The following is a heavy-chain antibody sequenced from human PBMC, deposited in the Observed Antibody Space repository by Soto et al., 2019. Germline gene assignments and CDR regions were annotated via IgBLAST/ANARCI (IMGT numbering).Heavy chain of an antibody. Sequence: SETLSLTCTVSGGSISSYYWSWIRQPPGKGLEWIGYIYYSGSTNYNPSLKSRVTISVDNAKNTLYLQLNSLRAEDTAVYYCAQSARTIAVAGWGPGTLDTVSS. J-gene: IGHJ4*02. D-gene: IGHD6-19*01. CDR2: IYYSGST. CDR3: AQSARTIAVAG. V-gene: IGHV4-59*03. CDR1: GGSISSYY.